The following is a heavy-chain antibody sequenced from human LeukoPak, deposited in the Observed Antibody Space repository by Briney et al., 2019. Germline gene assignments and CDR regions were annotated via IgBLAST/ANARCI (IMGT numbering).Heavy chain of an antibody. J-gene: IGHJ4*02. Sequence: GGSLRLSCAASGFTFDDYAMHWVRQAPGKGLEWVSGISWNSGSIGYADPVKGRFTISRDNAKNSLYLQMNSLRAEDTALYYCAKDLVAAVAGMFDYWGQGTLVIVSS. D-gene: IGHD6-19*01. V-gene: IGHV3-9*01. CDR1: GFTFDDYA. CDR2: ISWNSGSI. CDR3: AKDLVAAVAGMFDY.